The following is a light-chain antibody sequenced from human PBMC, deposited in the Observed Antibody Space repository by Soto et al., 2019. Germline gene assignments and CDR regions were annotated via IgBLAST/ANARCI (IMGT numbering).Light chain of an antibody. CDR2: EVT. V-gene: IGLV2-14*01. CDR3: SSHKSSNTRV. J-gene: IGLJ1*01. CDR1: TGDVGGYDY. Sequence: QSVLTQPASVSGSPGQSITISCTGTTGDVGGYDYVSWYQQYPYKAPKLIIYEVTNRPSGISNRFSGSKSGNTAFLTIYGLQAEDEADYSWSSHKSSNTRVFGIGREVTDL.